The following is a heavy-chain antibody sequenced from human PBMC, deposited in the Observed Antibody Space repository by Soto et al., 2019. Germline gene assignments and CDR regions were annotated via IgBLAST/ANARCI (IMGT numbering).Heavy chain of an antibody. Sequence: AESLRLSCAASGFPFSSYAMSWVRQAPGKGLEWVSAISGSGGSTYYADSVKGRFTISRDNSKNTLYLQMNSLRAEDTAVYYCAKDNYDILTGPNFDYWGQGTLVTVSS. V-gene: IGHV3-23*01. CDR2: ISGSGGST. D-gene: IGHD3-9*01. CDR1: GFPFSSYA. J-gene: IGHJ4*02. CDR3: AKDNYDILTGPNFDY.